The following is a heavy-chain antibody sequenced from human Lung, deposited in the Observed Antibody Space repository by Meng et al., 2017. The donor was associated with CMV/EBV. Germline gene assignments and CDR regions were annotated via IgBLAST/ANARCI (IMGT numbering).Heavy chain of an antibody. J-gene: IGHJ4*02. D-gene: IGHD5-18*01. V-gene: IGHV4-30-4*01. CDR2: VYYTGGT. Sequence: HLQESGPGLVKASQTLSLTCTVSGGSITGGDYYWSWIRQPPGKGLEWIGCVYYTGGTYDNPSLKSRLSMSVDTSNNQFFLNLTSVTAADTAFYFCARGSNIAMAYFDSWGLGTLVTVSS. CDR3: ARGSNIAMAYFDS. CDR1: GGSITGGDYY.